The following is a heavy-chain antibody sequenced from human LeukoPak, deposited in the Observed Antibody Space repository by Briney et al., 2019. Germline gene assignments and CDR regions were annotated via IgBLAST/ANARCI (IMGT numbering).Heavy chain of an antibody. J-gene: IGHJ4*02. CDR3: ARAPPTTTDYGDYLTRWDYFDY. D-gene: IGHD4-17*01. Sequence: GGSLRLSCAGSGFTFSSYWLSWVRQAPGKGLEWVANIKQDGSEKYYVDSVKGRFTISRDNAKNSLYLQMNSLRAEDTALYHCARAPPTTTDYGDYLTRWDYFDYWGQGTLVTVSS. CDR1: GFTFSSYW. CDR2: IKQDGSEK. V-gene: IGHV3-7*03.